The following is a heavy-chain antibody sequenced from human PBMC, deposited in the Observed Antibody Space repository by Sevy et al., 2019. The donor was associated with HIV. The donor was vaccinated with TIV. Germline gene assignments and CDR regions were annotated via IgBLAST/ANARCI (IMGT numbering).Heavy chain of an antibody. CDR2: ISSSSSYT. CDR1: GFTFSDYY. D-gene: IGHD3-22*01. Sequence: GGSLRLSCAASGFTFSDYYMSWIRQAPGKGLEWVSYISSSSSYTNYADSVKGRFTISRDNAKNSLYLQMNSLRAEDTAVYYCARHPSVIDDSSGYYSIDAFDIWGQGTMVTVSS. V-gene: IGHV3-11*06. CDR3: ARHPSVIDDSSGYYSIDAFDI. J-gene: IGHJ3*02.